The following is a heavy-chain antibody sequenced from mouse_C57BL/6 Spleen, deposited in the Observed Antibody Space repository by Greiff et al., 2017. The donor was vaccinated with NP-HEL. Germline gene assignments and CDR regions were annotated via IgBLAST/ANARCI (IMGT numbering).Heavy chain of an antibody. Sequence: VKLQQPGAELVKPGASVKLSCKASGYTFTSYWMQWVKQRPGQGLEWIGEIDPSDSYTNYNQKFKGKATLTVDTSSSTAYMQLSSLTSEDSAVYYCAGGTQYYFDYWGQGTTLTVSS. V-gene: IGHV1-50*01. J-gene: IGHJ2*01. CDR3: AGGTQYYFDY. CDR1: GYTFTSYW. D-gene: IGHD2-14*01. CDR2: IDPSDSYT.